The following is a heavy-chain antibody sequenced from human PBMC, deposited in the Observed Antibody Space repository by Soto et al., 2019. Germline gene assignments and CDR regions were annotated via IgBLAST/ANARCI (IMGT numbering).Heavy chain of an antibody. CDR1: GFTFSSYW. CDR2: IIRDGSST. V-gene: IGHV3-74*01. J-gene: IGHJ6*02. Sequence: EVQLVESGGGLVQPGGSLRLACAASGFTFSSYWMHWVRQAPGKGLVWISRIIRDGSSTNYADSVKGRFTISRDNAKKMLDLEINSLRADDNAVYFYGTGGSSIHGMDTWGQGTTVIVS. D-gene: IGHD1-1*01. CDR3: GTGGSSIHGMDT.